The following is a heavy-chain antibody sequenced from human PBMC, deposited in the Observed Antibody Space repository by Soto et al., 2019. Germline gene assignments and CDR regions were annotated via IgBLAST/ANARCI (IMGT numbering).Heavy chain of an antibody. Sequence: QVQLVHSGAEVKKPGSSVKVSCKASGATFSSYSINWVRQAPGQGLEWMGRITPILGIANYAQKFQGRVTITADKSTSTAYMELSSLRSEDTAVYYCAREPYGDYSGYWGQGTLVTVSS. CDR1: GATFSSYS. J-gene: IGHJ4*02. V-gene: IGHV1-69*04. CDR3: AREPYGDYSGY. CDR2: ITPILGIA. D-gene: IGHD4-17*01.